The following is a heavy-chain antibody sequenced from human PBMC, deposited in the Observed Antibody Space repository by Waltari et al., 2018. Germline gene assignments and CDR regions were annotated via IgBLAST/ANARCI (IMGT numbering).Heavy chain of an antibody. CDR1: GFTFSSYA. J-gene: IGHJ4*02. Sequence: EVQLVESGGGLVQPGGSLRLSCAASGFTFSSYAMSWVRQAPGKGLEWVSAISGSGGSTYYADSVKGRFTISRDNSKNTLYLQMNSLRAEDTAVYYCAKASSSSLKMSGREPYYFDYLGQGTLVTVSS. CDR2: ISGSGGST. CDR3: AKASSSSLKMSGREPYYFDY. V-gene: IGHV3-23*04. D-gene: IGHD6-6*01.